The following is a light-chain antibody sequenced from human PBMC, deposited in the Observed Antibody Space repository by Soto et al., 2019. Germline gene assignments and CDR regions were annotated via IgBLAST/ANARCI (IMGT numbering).Light chain of an antibody. CDR1: SSDVGGYNY. Sequence: QSALTQPASVSGSPGQSITISCTGTSSDVGGYNYVSWYQQHPGKAPKLMIYDVSNRPSGVSNRFSGSKSGNTASLNISGLQAEDEADYYCSSYTSSSSVFGGGTQLTVL. CDR2: DVS. V-gene: IGLV2-14*01. J-gene: IGLJ2*01. CDR3: SSYTSSSSV.